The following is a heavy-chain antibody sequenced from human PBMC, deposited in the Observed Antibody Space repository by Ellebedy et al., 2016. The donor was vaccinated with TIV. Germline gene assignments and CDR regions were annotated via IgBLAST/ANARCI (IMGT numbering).Heavy chain of an antibody. Sequence: GESLKISCKGFGYSFTSYWIGWVRQMPGKGLEWMGIIYPGDSDTRYSPSFQGQVTISADKSISTAYLQWSSLKASDTAIYYCATSGIAARPSDDAFDIWGQGTMVTVSS. D-gene: IGHD6-6*01. CDR1: GYSFTSYW. CDR3: ATSGIAARPSDDAFDI. J-gene: IGHJ3*02. V-gene: IGHV5-51*01. CDR2: IYPGDSDT.